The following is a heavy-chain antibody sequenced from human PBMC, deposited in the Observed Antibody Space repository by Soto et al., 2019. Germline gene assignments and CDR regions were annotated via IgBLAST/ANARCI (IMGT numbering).Heavy chain of an antibody. D-gene: IGHD1-1*01. J-gene: IGHJ4*02. CDR1: GFTFSTYA. CDR2: IWSDGNNR. V-gene: IGHV3-33*08. CDR3: VRGDNWNDEASDY. Sequence: PGGSLRLSCAASGFTFSTYAMIWVRQAPGKGLEWVSVIWSDGNNRYYADSVKGRFTISRDNSKNTVYLQMNSLRAEDTAVYYCVRGDNWNDEASDYWGQGTLVTVSS.